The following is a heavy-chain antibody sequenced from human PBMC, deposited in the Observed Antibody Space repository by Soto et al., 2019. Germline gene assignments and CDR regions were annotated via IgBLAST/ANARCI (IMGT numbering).Heavy chain of an antibody. J-gene: IGHJ4*02. CDR2: ISYDGSNQ. CDR1: GFTFSDFE. D-gene: IGHD1-7*01. Sequence: QVQLVESGGGVVQPGRSLRLSCSASGFTFSDFEMYWVRQAPGKGLDWVSFISYDGSNQYYAGSVKGRFTVSRDNSKNTLFMLMNSLRPEDTAVYFCARRTGTAPRFDYWRQGTLVTVSS. CDR3: ARRTGTAPRFDY. V-gene: IGHV3-30-3*01.